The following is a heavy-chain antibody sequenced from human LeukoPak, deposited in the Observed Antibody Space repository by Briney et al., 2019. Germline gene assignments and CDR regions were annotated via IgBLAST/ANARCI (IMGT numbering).Heavy chain of an antibody. CDR1: GGSISSGSYY. Sequence: MPSETLSLTCTVSGGSISSGSYYWSWIRQPAGKGLEWIANINYGGHTYYNPSVKSRVTLSVDVSKNRFSLNLTSVTAADTALYFCARTHFDSLGWFDPWGQGIQVIVSS. V-gene: IGHV4-61*10. J-gene: IGHJ5*02. CDR2: INYGGHT. D-gene: IGHD3-9*01. CDR3: ARTHFDSLGWFDP.